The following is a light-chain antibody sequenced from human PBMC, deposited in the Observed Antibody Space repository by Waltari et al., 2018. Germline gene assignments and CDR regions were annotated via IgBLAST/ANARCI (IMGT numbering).Light chain of an antibody. CDR3: QQSYSTPLT. Sequence: DIQMTQSPSSLSASVGDRVTITCRASQSITSYLNWYQQKPGKAPKFLIYAASSLQSGVPSRFSGTGSGTEFTLTISSLQPEDFATYYCQQSYSTPLTFRGVTKVEIK. J-gene: IGKJ4*01. CDR2: AAS. V-gene: IGKV1-39*01. CDR1: QSITSY.